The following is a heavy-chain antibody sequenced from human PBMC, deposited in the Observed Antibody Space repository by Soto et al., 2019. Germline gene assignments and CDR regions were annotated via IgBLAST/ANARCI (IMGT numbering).Heavy chain of an antibody. CDR1: GGTFSSYA. CDR2: IIPIFGTA. J-gene: IGHJ6*02. D-gene: IGHD3-16*02. V-gene: IGHV1-69*06. Sequence: WASVKVSCKASGGTFSSYAISWVRQAPGQGLEWMGGIIPIFGTANYAQKFQGRVTITADKTTRTAYMELSSLRSEDTAVYYCARDNPLIEYYYYGMDVWGQGTTVTVSS. CDR3: ARDNPLIEYYYYGMDV.